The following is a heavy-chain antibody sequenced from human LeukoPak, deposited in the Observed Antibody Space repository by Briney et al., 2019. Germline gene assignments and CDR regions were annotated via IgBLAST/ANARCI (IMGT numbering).Heavy chain of an antibody. Sequence: GGSLRLSCAASGFTFSSYAMSWVRQAPGKGLEWVSAISRSGGSTYYVDSVKGRFTISRDNFKNTLYLQMNSLRAEDTAVYYCASNPYCGGDCYSAYYFYMDVWGKGTTVTVSS. CDR3: ASNPYCGGDCYSAYYFYMDV. CDR2: ISRSGGST. J-gene: IGHJ6*03. CDR1: GFTFSSYA. D-gene: IGHD2-21*01. V-gene: IGHV3-23*01.